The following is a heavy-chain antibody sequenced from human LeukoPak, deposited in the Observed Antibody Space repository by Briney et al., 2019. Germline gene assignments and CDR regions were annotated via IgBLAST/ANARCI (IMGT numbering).Heavy chain of an antibody. CDR1: GFTFSSYG. CDR2: IRYDGSNK. V-gene: IGHV3-30*02. J-gene: IGHJ4*02. Sequence: PGGSLRLSCAASGFTFSSYGMHWVRQAPGKGLERVAFIRYDGSNKCYADSVKGRFTISRDNSKNTLYLQMNSLRAEDTAVYYCAKDRTIFGVVTRYYFDYWGQGTLVTVSS. D-gene: IGHD3-3*01. CDR3: AKDRTIFGVVTRYYFDY.